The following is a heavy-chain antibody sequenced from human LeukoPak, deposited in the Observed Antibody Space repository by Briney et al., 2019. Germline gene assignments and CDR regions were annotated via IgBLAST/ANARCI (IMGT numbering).Heavy chain of an antibody. V-gene: IGHV4-39*01. CDR3: ARHSRSVNYGSGSYTWDY. J-gene: IGHJ4*02. Sequence: PSETLSLTCTVSGASISSSSCYWGWIRQPPGRGLECIGSIYYSGSTYYNPSLKSRVTISVDTSMSQFSLKLSSVTAADTAVYYCARHSRSVNYGSGSYTWDYWGQGTLVTVSS. CDR1: GASISSSSCY. D-gene: IGHD3-10*01. CDR2: IYYSGST.